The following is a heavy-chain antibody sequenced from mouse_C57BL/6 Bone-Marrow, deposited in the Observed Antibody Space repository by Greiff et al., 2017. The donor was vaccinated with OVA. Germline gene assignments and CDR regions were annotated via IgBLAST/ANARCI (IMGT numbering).Heavy chain of an antibody. Sequence: VQLQQSGPELVKPGASVKIPCKASGYTFTDYNMDWVKQSHGKSLEWIGDINPNNGGTIYNQKFKGKATLTVDKSSSTAYMELRSLTSEDTAVYYCARGYYFGPYLDYWGQGTTLTVSS. CDR2: INPNNGGT. D-gene: IGHD1-1*01. V-gene: IGHV1-18*01. CDR1: GYTFTDYN. J-gene: IGHJ2*01. CDR3: ARGYYFGPYLDY.